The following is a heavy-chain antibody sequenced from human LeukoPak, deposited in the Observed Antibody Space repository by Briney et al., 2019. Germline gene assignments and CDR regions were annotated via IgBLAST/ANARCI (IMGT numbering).Heavy chain of an antibody. CDR2: IYYSGST. J-gene: IGHJ4*02. Sequence: SETLSLTCTVSGGSISSSSYYWGWIRQPPGKGLEWIGSIYYSGSTYYNPSLKSRVTIFVDTSKNQFSLKLSSVTAADTAVYYCARHPYYDFWSGYQRRETHTSDYWGQGTLVTVSS. D-gene: IGHD3-3*01. CDR1: GGSISSSSYY. V-gene: IGHV4-39*01. CDR3: ARHPYYDFWSGYQRRETHTSDY.